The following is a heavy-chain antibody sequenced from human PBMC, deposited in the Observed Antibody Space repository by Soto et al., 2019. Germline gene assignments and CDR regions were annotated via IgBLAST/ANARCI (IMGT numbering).Heavy chain of an antibody. J-gene: IGHJ4*02. D-gene: IGHD3-10*01. V-gene: IGHV1-3*01. Sequence: ASVKVSCKSSGFTFTSYAIHWLRQAPGQRPQWMGWINGGSGNTKYSQDFQGRVTFTRDTFATTAYLELSGLRSEDTAVYYCARVPPWGNSAGDYYIQHYDSWGQGTPVTVSS. CDR1: GFTFTSYA. CDR2: INGGSGNT. CDR3: ARVPPWGNSAGDYYIQHYDS.